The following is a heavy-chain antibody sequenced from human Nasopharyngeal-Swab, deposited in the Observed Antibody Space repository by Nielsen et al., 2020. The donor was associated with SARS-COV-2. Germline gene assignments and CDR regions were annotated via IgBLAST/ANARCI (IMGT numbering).Heavy chain of an antibody. CDR1: GYTFTSYY. V-gene: IGHV1-46*01. D-gene: IGHD3-22*01. CDR3: ARAWYYYDSSGYETEYYFDY. J-gene: IGHJ4*02. Sequence: ASVKVSCKASGYTFTSYYIHWVRQAPGQGLEWMVIINPSGGSTSYAQKFQGRVTMTRDTSTSTVYMELSSLRSEDTAVYYCARAWYYYDSSGYETEYYFDYWGQGTLVTVSS. CDR2: INPSGGST.